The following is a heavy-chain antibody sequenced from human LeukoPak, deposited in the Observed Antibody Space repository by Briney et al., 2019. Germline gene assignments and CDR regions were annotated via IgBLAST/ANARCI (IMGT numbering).Heavy chain of an antibody. CDR1: GFTFSNYW. CDR2: INTDGSHR. V-gene: IGHV3-74*01. CDR3: ARSAAAGTATTYAMDV. D-gene: IGHD6-13*01. Sequence: PGGSLRLSCAASGFTFSNYWMHWVRQAPGRGLVWVARINTDGSHRDFADSVKGRFTITRDNAKNTVDLQMSSLRPEDTALYHCARSAAAGTATTYAMDVWGQGTTVTVSS. J-gene: IGHJ6*02.